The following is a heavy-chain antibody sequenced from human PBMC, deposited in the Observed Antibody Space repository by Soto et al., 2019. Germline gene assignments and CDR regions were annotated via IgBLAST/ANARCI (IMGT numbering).Heavy chain of an antibody. D-gene: IGHD1-7*01. CDR1: GFTFSVYA. CDR2: ISSNGGRT. J-gene: IGHJ1*01. CDR3: AKYSELPYEAYLQQ. Sequence: GGSLRLSCAASGFTFSVYAMIWVRQAPGKGLEWFSAISSNGGRTFYADSLRGRFTISRDNSKSALYLQMNNLRAEDTAIYYCAKYSELPYEAYLQQWGQGTLVTVSS. V-gene: IGHV3-23*01.